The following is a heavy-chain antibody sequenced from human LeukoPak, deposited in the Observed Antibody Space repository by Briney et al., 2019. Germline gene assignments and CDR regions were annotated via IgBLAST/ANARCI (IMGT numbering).Heavy chain of an antibody. Sequence: ASVKVSCKVSGYTLTELSMHWVRQAPGKGLEWMGGFDPEDGETIYAQKFQGRVTMTEDTSTDTAYVELSSLRSEDTAVYYCATVGATLPHDAFDIWGQGTMVTVSS. V-gene: IGHV1-24*01. CDR3: ATVGATLPHDAFDI. D-gene: IGHD1-26*01. J-gene: IGHJ3*02. CDR1: GYTLTELS. CDR2: FDPEDGET.